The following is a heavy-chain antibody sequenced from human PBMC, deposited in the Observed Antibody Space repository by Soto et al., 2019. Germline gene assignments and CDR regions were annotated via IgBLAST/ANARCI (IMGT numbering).Heavy chain of an antibody. CDR1: GESFSWYD. V-gene: IGHV4-34*12. J-gene: IGHJ4*02. D-gene: IGHD3-22*01. CDR3: ARPHYDSNTFYSFFDY. CDR2: IFHGGGT. Sequence: SETMSLTCDVSGESFSWYDWSWIRQHPGKGLEWIGQIFHGGGTNYSPSLKSRVTISVDTSKNQFSLELTSVTAADTAVYYCARPHYDSNTFYSFFDYWGQGTLVTVSS.